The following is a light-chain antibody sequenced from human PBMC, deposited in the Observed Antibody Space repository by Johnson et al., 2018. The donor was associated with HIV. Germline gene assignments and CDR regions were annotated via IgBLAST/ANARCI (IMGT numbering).Light chain of an antibody. CDR1: ISNIESYF. V-gene: IGLV1-51*02. Sequence: QSALTQPPSVSAAPGQRVNISCSGNISNIESYFVSWYQQLPGAAPTLLIYEDNKRPSGIPDRFSGSKSGATATLGITGLQTGDEADYYCGIWDASLSPLYVFGTRTKVTVL. J-gene: IGLJ1*01. CDR2: EDN. CDR3: GIWDASLSPLYV.